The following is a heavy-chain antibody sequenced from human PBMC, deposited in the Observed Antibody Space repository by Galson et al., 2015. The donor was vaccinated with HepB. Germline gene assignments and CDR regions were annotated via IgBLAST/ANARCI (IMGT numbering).Heavy chain of an antibody. V-gene: IGHV3-30-3*01. CDR1: GFTFSSYA. J-gene: IGHJ4*02. Sequence: SLRLSCAASGFTFSSYAMHWVRQVPGKGLEWVAVISYDGSSKYYADSVKGRFTISRDNSKNTLYLQMNSLRAEDTAVYYCAREGSETTYYFDYWGQGTLVTVSS. CDR2: ISYDGSSK. D-gene: IGHD3-10*01. CDR3: AREGSETTYYFDY.